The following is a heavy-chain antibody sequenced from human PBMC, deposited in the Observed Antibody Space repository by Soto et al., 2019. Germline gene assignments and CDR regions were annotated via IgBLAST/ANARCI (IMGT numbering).Heavy chain of an antibody. CDR1: GGSFSGYY. CDR2: INHSGST. J-gene: IGHJ6*02. CDR3: ARAVWFGELFFRRHYYYYGMDV. Sequence: PSETLSLTCAVYGGSFSGYYWSWIRQPPGKGLEWIGEINHSGSTNYNPSLKSRVTISVDTSKNQFSLKLSSVTAADTAVYYCARAVWFGELFFRRHYYYYGMDVWGQGTTVTVSS. D-gene: IGHD3-10*01. V-gene: IGHV4-34*01.